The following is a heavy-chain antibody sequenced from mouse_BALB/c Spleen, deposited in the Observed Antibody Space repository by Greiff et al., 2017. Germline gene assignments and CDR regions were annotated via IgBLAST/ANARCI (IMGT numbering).Heavy chain of an antibody. D-gene: IGHD2-1*01. CDR1: GFTFSSFG. Sequence: EVQLVESGGGLVQPGGSRKLSCAASGFTFSSFGMHWVRQAPEKGLEWVAYISSGSSTIYYADTVKGRFTISRDNPKNTLFLQMTSLRSEDTAMYYCATYGNYADYWGQGTTLTVSS. J-gene: IGHJ2*01. V-gene: IGHV5-17*02. CDR2: ISSGSSTI. CDR3: ATYGNYADY.